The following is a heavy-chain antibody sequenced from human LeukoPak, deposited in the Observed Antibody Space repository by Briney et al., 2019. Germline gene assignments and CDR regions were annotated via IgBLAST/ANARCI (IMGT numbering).Heavy chain of an antibody. J-gene: IGHJ4*02. V-gene: IGHV3-23*01. CDR3: ALGFRYGGYSGYDYFDY. Sequence: GGSLRLSCAASGFTFSSYAMSWVRQAPGKGLEWVSAISGSGGSTYYADSVKGRFTISRDNSKNTLYLQMNSLRAEDTAVYYCALGFRYGGYSGYDYFDYWGQGTLVTVSS. D-gene: IGHD5-12*01. CDR2: ISGSGGST. CDR1: GFTFSSYA.